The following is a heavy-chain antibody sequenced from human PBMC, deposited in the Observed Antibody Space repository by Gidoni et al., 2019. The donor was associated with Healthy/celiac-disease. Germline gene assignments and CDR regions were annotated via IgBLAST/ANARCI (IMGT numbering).Heavy chain of an antibody. V-gene: IGHV4-34*01. CDR1: GGSFSGYY. D-gene: IGHD1-1*01. CDR3: ARGLVEMATTLHFDY. J-gene: IGHJ4*02. Sequence: QVQLQQWGAGLLKPSETLSLTCAVYGGSFSGYYWSWIRQPPGKGLEWIGEINHSGSTNYNPSLKSRVTISVDTSKNQFSLKLSSVTAADTAVYYCARGLVEMATTLHFDYWGQGTLVTVSS. CDR2: INHSGST.